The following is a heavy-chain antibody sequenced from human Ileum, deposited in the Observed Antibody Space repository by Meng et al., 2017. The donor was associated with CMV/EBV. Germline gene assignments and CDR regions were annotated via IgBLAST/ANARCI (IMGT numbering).Heavy chain of an antibody. CDR2: ITYSGTT. D-gene: IGHD3-22*01. Sequence: QLPVQESGQVPSKPSASLSLTLTVSGDSISSGDYFWGWIRQPPKGLEWVASITYSGTTYYNPSLKSRVTMSVDTSKNQFSLKLNSVTAADTAVYYCVRASITMIDYWGQGTLVTVSS. CDR1: GDSISSGDYF. J-gene: IGHJ4*02. CDR3: VRASITMIDY. V-gene: IGHV4-39*07.